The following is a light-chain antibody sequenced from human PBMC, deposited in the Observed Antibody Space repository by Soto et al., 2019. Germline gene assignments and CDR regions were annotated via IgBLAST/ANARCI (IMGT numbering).Light chain of an antibody. J-gene: IGKJ1*01. CDR2: EAS. CDR1: QTINRW. CDR3: QQYNSYPWT. Sequence: DIQMTQSPSHPSASVGDRVANTFLASQTINRWLAWHQQKPGKAPKLLIYEASSLESGVPSRFGGSGSGTEFTLIISSLQPDDFATYYCQQYNSYPWTFGQGTKV. V-gene: IGKV1-5*03.